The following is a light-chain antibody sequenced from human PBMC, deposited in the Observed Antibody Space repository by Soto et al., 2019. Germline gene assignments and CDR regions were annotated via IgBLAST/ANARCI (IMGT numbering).Light chain of an antibody. Sequence: SSELTQPPSVSVSPGQTARITCSGDKLGDKYASWYQQKPGQSPVLVIYQDTKRPSGIPERFSGSISGNTASLTIRGTQAMDEADYFCQAWDRGTSYVFRTGTKLTVL. V-gene: IGLV3-1*01. J-gene: IGLJ1*01. CDR1: KLGDKY. CDR2: QDT. CDR3: QAWDRGTSYV.